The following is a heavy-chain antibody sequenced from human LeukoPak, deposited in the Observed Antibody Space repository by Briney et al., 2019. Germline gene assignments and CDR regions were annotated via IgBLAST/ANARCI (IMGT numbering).Heavy chain of an antibody. CDR2: INHSGST. CDR3: ARGFHYDFWSGYFGRVWFDP. J-gene: IGHJ5*02. V-gene: IGHV4-34*01. CDR1: GGSFSGYY. D-gene: IGHD3-3*01. Sequence: SETLSLTCAVYGGSFSGYYWSWIRQPPGKGLEWIGEINHSGSTNYNPSLKSRVTISVDTSKNQFSLKLSSVTAADTAVYYCARGFHYDFWSGYFGRVWFDPWGQGTLVTVSS.